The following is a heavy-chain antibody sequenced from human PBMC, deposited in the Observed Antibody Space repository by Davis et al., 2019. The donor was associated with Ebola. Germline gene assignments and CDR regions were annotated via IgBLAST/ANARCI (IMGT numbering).Heavy chain of an antibody. J-gene: IGHJ1*01. CDR1: GFTFSSYW. Sequence: GGSLRLSCAASGFTFSSYWMSWVRQAPGKGLEWVANIKQDGSEKYYVDSVKGRFTISRDNAKNSLYLQMNSLRAEDTAVYYCARRGTTVTEKYFQNWGQGTLVTVSS. CDR3: ARRGTTVTEKYFQN. CDR2: IKQDGSEK. V-gene: IGHV3-7*03. D-gene: IGHD4-17*01.